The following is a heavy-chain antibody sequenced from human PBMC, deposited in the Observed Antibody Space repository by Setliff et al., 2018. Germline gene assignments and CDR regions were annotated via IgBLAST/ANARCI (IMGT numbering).Heavy chain of an antibody. D-gene: IGHD3-10*01. CDR1: SGSINSYY. Sequence: SETLSLTCTVSSGSINSYYWSWVRQSPGKGLEWIGFVHFGGDTNYNPSLKSRVTMSADTSNNQFSLQLSSVTAADTAVYYCAGYQGSGSNYKVVNWFDPWGQGTLVTVS. CDR3: AGYQGSGSNYKVVNWFDP. CDR2: VHFGGDT. J-gene: IGHJ5*02. V-gene: IGHV4-59*12.